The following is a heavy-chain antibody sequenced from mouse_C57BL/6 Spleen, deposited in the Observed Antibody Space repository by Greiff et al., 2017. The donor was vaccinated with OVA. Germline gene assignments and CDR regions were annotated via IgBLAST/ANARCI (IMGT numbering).Heavy chain of an antibody. J-gene: IGHJ1*03. CDR2: IDPSDSET. Sequence: VQLQQPGAELVRPGSSVKLSCKASGYTFTSYWMHWVKQRPIQGLEWIGNIDPSDSETHYNQKFKDKATLTVDKSSSPAYMQLSSLTSEDSAVYYCARGGYYSKLYWYCDVWGTGTTVTVSS. D-gene: IGHD2-5*01. CDR3: ARGGYYSKLYWYCDV. V-gene: IGHV1-52*01. CDR1: GYTFTSYW.